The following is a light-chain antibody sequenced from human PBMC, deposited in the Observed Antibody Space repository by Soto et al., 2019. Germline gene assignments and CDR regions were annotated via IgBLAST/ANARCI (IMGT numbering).Light chain of an antibody. CDR1: QSVSSN. J-gene: IGKJ1*01. Sequence: EIVMTQSPATLSVSPGERATLSCRASQSVSSNLAWYQQKPGQAPRLLIYGASTRATGIPARFSVSGSGTEFNLTISSLQTEDFEVYYCQQYNKWPRGTCGQGTKAEIK. CDR2: GAS. V-gene: IGKV3-15*01. CDR3: QQYNKWPRGT.